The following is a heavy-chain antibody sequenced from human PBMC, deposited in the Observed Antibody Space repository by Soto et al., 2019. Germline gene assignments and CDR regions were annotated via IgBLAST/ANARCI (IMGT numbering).Heavy chain of an antibody. CDR1: GYTFTGHY. D-gene: IGHD5-12*01. V-gene: IGHV1-2*02. J-gene: IGHJ4*02. CDR3: GRGRSGQIVVFY. Sequence: ASVKVSCKASGYTFTGHYIHWVRQAPEQGPEWMGEIGPESGATRYGQKFQGRVTMTRDMSITTVYMELNNLSPDDTAVYDCGRGRSGQIVVFYWGQGTPVTSP. CDR2: IGPESGAT.